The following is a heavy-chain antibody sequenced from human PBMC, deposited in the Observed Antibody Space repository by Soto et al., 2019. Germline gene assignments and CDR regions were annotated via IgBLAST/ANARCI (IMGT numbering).Heavy chain of an antibody. Sequence: EVQVLESGGGLVQPGGSLRLSCAASGFSFSDYAMRWVRQAPGKGLEWVSGISGTGSRTSYADSVRGRFTISRDNFNNTLSLQMDSLRAEDTAVYYCAKGGRYTYGYGDYSYGMDVWGQGTTVTVSS. CDR3: AKGGRYTYGYGDYSYGMDV. J-gene: IGHJ6*02. CDR2: ISGTGSRT. CDR1: GFSFSDYA. V-gene: IGHV3-23*01. D-gene: IGHD5-18*01.